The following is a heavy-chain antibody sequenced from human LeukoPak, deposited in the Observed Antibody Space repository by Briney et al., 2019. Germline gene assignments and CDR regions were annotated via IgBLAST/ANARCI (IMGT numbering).Heavy chain of an antibody. D-gene: IGHD3-16*02. V-gene: IGHV4-59*08. CDR1: GGSIGTYY. CDR3: ARHIGGGIEDMDV. Sequence: SETLSLTCTVSGGSIGTYYWSWTRQSPGKGLEWIGYIYVTGTRYNPYLQSRVTTSVYRSRNQFFLKMSSVTAADTAVYYCARHIGGGIEDMDVWGKGTKVIVSS. J-gene: IGHJ6*03. CDR2: IYVTGT.